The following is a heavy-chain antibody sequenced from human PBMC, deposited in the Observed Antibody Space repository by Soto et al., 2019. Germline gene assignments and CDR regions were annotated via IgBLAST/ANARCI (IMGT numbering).Heavy chain of an antibody. D-gene: IGHD2-2*01. CDR1: GYTFTSYG. Sequence: QVQLVQSGAEVKKPGASVKVSCKASGYTFTSYGISWVRQAPGQGLEWMGWISAYNGNTNYAQKLQGRVTMTTDTSTRTAYMELRSLRSDDTAVYYCARGLPQYCSSTSCYRLDFDYWGQGTLVTVSS. CDR3: ARGLPQYCSSTSCYRLDFDY. CDR2: ISAYNGNT. J-gene: IGHJ4*02. V-gene: IGHV1-18*01.